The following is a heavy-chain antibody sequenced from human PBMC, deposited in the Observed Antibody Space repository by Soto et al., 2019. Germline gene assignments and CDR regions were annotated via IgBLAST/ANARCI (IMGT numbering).Heavy chain of an antibody. CDR3: ARDLGDYSNYGWESPTSYGMDV. CDR2: IYYSGST. Sequence: QVQLQESGPGLVKPSQTLSLTCTVSGGSISSDGYYWSWIRQHPGKGLEWIGYIYYSGSTYYNPSLKSRVTISVDTSKNQFSLKLSSVTAADTAVYYCARDLGDYSNYGWESPTSYGMDVWGQGTTVTVSS. V-gene: IGHV4-31*03. J-gene: IGHJ6*02. CDR1: GGSISSDGYY. D-gene: IGHD4-4*01.